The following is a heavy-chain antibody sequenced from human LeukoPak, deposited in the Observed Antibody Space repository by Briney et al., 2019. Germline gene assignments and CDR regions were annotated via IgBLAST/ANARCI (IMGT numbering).Heavy chain of an antibody. CDR3: ARVYCSSTSGYAYDY. J-gene: IGHJ4*02. V-gene: IGHV4-34*01. D-gene: IGHD2-2*01. CDR1: GGSFSGYY. Sequence: PSETLSLTCAVYGGSFSGYYCSWIRQPPGKGLEWLGEINHSGSTNYNPSLMSRVTISVDTSKNLFSLKLSSVTAADYAVYYCARVYCSSTSGYAYDYWGQGTLVTVSS. CDR2: INHSGST.